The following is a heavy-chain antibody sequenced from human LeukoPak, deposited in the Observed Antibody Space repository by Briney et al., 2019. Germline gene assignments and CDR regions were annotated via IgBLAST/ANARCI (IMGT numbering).Heavy chain of an antibody. V-gene: IGHV3-21*01. CDR2: ISSSSSYI. D-gene: IGHD5-18*01. Sequence: GGSLRLSCAASGFTFSSYSMNWVRQAPGKGLEWVSSISSSSSYIYYADSVKGRFTISRDNAKNSLYLRMNSLRAEDTAVYYCASPKGGYSYGLQYYFDYWGQGTLVTVSS. CDR3: ASPKGGYSYGLQYYFDY. CDR1: GFTFSSYS. J-gene: IGHJ4*02.